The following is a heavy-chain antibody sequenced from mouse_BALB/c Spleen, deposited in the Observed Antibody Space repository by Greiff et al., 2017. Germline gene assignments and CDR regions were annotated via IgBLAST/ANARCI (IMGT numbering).Heavy chain of an antibody. D-gene: IGHD2-4*01. CDR2: ISSGGSYT. CDR1: GFTFSSYA. Sequence: EVQRVESGGGLVKPGGSLKLSCAASGFTFSSYAMSWVRQSPEKRLEWVAEISSGGSYTYYPDTVTGRFTISRDNAKNTLYLEMSSLRSEDTAMYYCARYYDYDGGAWFAYWGQGTLVTVSA. CDR3: ARYYDYDGGAWFAY. J-gene: IGHJ3*01. V-gene: IGHV5-9-4*01.